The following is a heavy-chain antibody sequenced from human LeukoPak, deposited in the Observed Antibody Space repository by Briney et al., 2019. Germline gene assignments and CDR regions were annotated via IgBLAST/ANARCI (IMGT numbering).Heavy chain of an antibody. CDR1: GYTLTELS. CDR3: STDAGYCNSTTCSYYFDY. Sequence: GASVKVSCKVSGYTLTELSIHWVRQAPGEGLEWMGGFDPENGEIIYAQKFQGRVTMTEDRSGDTAYMQLSSLRSEDTAVYYCSTDAGYCNSTTCSYYFDYWGQGTLITVSS. V-gene: IGHV1-24*01. CDR2: FDPENGEI. D-gene: IGHD2/OR15-2a*01. J-gene: IGHJ4*02.